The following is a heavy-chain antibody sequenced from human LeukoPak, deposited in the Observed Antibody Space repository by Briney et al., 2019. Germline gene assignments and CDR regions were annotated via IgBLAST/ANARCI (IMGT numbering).Heavy chain of an antibody. CDR3: AREIYDFWSGYPPYYYYYMDV. CDR1: GYSISSGYY. V-gene: IGHV4-38-2*02. Sequence: SETLSLTCTVSGYSISSGYYWGWIRQPPGKGLEWIGSIYHSGDTYYNPSLKSRVTISVDTSKNQFSLKLSSVTAADTAVYYCAREIYDFWSGYPPYYYYYMDVWGKGTTVTVSS. J-gene: IGHJ6*03. CDR2: IYHSGDT. D-gene: IGHD3-3*01.